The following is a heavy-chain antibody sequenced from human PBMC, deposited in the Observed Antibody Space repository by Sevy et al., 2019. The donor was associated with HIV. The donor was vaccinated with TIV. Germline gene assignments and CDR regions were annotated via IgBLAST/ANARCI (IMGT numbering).Heavy chain of an antibody. D-gene: IGHD1-1*01. J-gene: IGHJ3*02. CDR1: GFIFSNYG. Sequence: GGSLRLSCAASGFIFSNYGMHWVRQAPGKGLEWVAVVSYDGSTKYYKGSVRGRLSISRDNPKNTVYLQMNSLRVEDTAVYYCAKGSKATGSAFDIWGQGTMVTVSS. V-gene: IGHV3-30*18. CDR2: VSYDGSTK. CDR3: AKGSKATGSAFDI.